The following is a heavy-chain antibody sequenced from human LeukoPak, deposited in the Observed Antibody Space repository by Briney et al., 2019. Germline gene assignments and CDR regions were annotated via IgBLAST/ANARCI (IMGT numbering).Heavy chain of an antibody. CDR2: INPSGGST. CDR1: GSTFTSYA. Sequence: ASVKVSCKASGSTFTSYAMHWVRQAPGQGLEWMGIINPSGGSTSYAQKFQGRVTMTRDTSTSTVYMELSSLRSEDTAVYYCARDQQVYPYYFDYWGQGTLVTVSS. CDR3: ARDQQVYPYYFDY. J-gene: IGHJ4*02. D-gene: IGHD2-2*02. V-gene: IGHV1-46*01.